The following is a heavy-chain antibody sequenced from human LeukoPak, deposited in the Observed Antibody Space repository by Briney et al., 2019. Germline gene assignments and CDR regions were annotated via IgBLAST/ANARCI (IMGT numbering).Heavy chain of an antibody. Sequence: ASVKVSCKASGYTFTSYDINWVRQATGQGLEWMGWMNPNSGNTGYAQKFQGRVTMTRNTSISTAYMELSSLRSEDTAVYYCAKDRHYESNVLGYWGQGTLVTVSS. J-gene: IGHJ4*02. CDR3: AKDRHYESNVLGY. D-gene: IGHD3-22*01. CDR2: MNPNSGNT. CDR1: GYTFTSYD. V-gene: IGHV1-8*01.